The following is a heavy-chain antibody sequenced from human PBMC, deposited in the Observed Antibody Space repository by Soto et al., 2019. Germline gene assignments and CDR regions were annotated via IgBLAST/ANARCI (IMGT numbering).Heavy chain of an antibody. V-gene: IGHV4-61*01. Sequence: SETLSLTCTVSGGSVSSGSYYWSWIRQPPGKGLEWIGYIYYSGSTNYNPSLKSRVTISVDTSKNQFSLKLSSVTAADTAVYYCARDEVTPGRFDPWGQGTLVTVSS. D-gene: IGHD3-10*01. J-gene: IGHJ5*02. CDR3: ARDEVTPGRFDP. CDR2: IYYSGST. CDR1: GGSVSSGSYY.